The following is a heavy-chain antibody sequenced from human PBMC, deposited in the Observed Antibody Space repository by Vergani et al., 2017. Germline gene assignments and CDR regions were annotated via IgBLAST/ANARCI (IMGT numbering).Heavy chain of an antibody. CDR3: ARVSPGDNSGWEPFDY. CDR2: IIPIIRLA. CDR1: GDIFNNYT. D-gene: IGHD6-19*01. Sequence: QVHLEQSGTEVKKTGSSVKVSCKVSGDIFNNYTVTWVRQAPGQGLEWMGRIIPIIRLATSAQKFQDRVKITGDTSTNTVYMEMNNLRSEDTAVYYCARVSPGDNSGWEPFDYWGQGTLVTVSS. V-gene: IGHV1-69*02. J-gene: IGHJ4*02.